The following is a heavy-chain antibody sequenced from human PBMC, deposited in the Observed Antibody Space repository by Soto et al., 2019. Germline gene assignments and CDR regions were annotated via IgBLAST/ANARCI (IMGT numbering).Heavy chain of an antibody. Sequence: KPSETLSLTCNVSGGAISSGGYHWSWIRQYPWKGLEWIGHTFHSGSTNYNPSLQSLLTISVYTSKNQFSLHLISVTAADTAVYFCARGGLVTRHFDSWGHGTLVTVSS. CDR2: TFHSGST. CDR1: GGAISSGGYH. V-gene: IGHV4-31*01. CDR3: ARGGLVTRHFDS. J-gene: IGHJ4*01. D-gene: IGHD3-3*01.